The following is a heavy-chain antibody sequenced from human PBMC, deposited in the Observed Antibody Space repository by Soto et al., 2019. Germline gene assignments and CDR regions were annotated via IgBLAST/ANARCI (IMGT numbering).Heavy chain of an antibody. J-gene: IGHJ4*01. CDR1: GFTFITAW. Sequence: GGSLRLSCAASGFTFITAWMNWVRQAPGRGLEWVGRIKRKNDGGTTDYAAPVKGRFTISRDDSKNTVYLQMNSLRTEDTALYYCAADLPGHGGGYEFDYWGQGTPVTVSS. V-gene: IGHV3-15*07. D-gene: IGHD2-15*01. CDR2: IKRKNDGGTT. CDR3: AADLPGHGGGYEFDY.